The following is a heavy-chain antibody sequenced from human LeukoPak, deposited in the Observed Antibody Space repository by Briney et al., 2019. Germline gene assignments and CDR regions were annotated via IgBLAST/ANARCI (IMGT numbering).Heavy chain of an antibody. D-gene: IGHD4-17*01. CDR2: IHYSGST. CDR1: GGSISSYY. CDR3: ARDYGDYVGAFDI. V-gene: IGHV4-59*12. J-gene: IGHJ3*02. Sequence: SVTLSLTCTVSGGSISSYYWNWIRQPPGKGLEWIGLIHYSGSTNYNPSLKSRLTMSVDTSKNQFSLKLSSVTAADTAVYYCARDYGDYVGAFDIWGQGTMVTVSS.